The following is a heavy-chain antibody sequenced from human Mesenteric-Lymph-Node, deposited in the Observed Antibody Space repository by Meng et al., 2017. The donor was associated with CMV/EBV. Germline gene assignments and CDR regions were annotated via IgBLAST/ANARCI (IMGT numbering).Heavy chain of an antibody. CDR2: IIPILGIA. V-gene: IGHV1-69*04. D-gene: IGHD2-15*01. Sequence: GGTFSSYAISWVRQAPGQGLEWMGRIIPILGIANYAQKFQGRVTITADKSTSTAYMELSSLRSEDTAVYYCARGYCSGGSCYPSFDYWGQGTLVTVSS. CDR1: GGTFSSYA. J-gene: IGHJ4*02. CDR3: ARGYCSGGSCYPSFDY.